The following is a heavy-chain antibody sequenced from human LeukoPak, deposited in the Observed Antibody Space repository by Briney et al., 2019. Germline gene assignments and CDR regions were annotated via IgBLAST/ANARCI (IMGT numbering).Heavy chain of an antibody. CDR3: AKGWMDYYDSSGYYYAPFDY. J-gene: IGHJ4*02. CDR1: GFTFSNYA. Sequence: GGSLRLSCAASGFTFSNYAISWVRQAPGKGLEWVSAISNNGGYTYYADSVQGRFTISRDNSKSTLCLQMNSLRAEDTAVYYCAKGWMDYYDSSGYYYAPFDYWGQGTLVTVSS. D-gene: IGHD3-22*01. V-gene: IGHV3-23*01. CDR2: ISNNGGYT.